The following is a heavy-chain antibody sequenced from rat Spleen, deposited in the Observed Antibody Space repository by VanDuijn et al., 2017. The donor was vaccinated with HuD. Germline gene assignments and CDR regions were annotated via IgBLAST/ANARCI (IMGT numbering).Heavy chain of an antibody. CDR3: ARLLYILWAPYFDY. CDR1: GFTFSNYD. CDR2: ISYDGSST. V-gene: IGHV5-7*01. D-gene: IGHD1-9*01. Sequence: EVQLVESGGGSVQPGRSMKLSCAASGFTFSNYDMAWVRQAPKQGLEWVATISYDGSSTNYQDSVKGRFTISRDNAKSNLYLQMDSLRSEDTATYYCARLLYILWAPYFDYWGQGVMVTVSS. J-gene: IGHJ2*01.